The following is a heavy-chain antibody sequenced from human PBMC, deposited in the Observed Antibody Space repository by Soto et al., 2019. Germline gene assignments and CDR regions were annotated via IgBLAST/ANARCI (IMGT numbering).Heavy chain of an antibody. V-gene: IGHV4-31*03. Sequence: QVQLQESGPGLVKPSQTMSLTCTVSGGSISSGGYYWSWIRQHPGKGLEWIGYIYYSGSTYYNPSLKSRVTISVDTSKNQFSLKLSSVTAADTAVYYCARDRGGGYSYGDGFDYWGQGTLVTVSS. J-gene: IGHJ4*02. CDR3: ARDRGGGYSYGDGFDY. D-gene: IGHD5-18*01. CDR1: GGSISSGGYY. CDR2: IYYSGST.